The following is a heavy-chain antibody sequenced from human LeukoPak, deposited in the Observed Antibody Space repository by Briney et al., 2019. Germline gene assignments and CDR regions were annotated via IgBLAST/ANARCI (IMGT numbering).Heavy chain of an antibody. CDR3: ARGLGDDSSGYFF. J-gene: IGHJ4*02. D-gene: IGHD3-22*01. CDR2: IYYSGST. Sequence: SETVSLTCTVSGGSTSSSSYYWGWIRQPPGKGLEWIGSIYYSGSTYYNPSFKSRVTISVDTSKNQFSLKLSSVTAADTAVYYCARGLGDDSSGYFFWGQGTLVTVSS. CDR1: GGSTSSSSYY. V-gene: IGHV4-39*07.